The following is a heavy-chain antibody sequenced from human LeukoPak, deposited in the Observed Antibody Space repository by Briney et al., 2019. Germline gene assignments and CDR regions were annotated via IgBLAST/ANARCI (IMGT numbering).Heavy chain of an antibody. Sequence: VASVKVSCKASGYTFTNYGLSWVRQAPGQGLEWMGWISAYTGNTNYPQKLQGRVTMTTDTSTSTAYMELRSLRSDDTAVYYCARDKDEAFDIWGQGTMVIVSS. J-gene: IGHJ3*02. CDR2: ISAYTGNT. V-gene: IGHV1-18*01. CDR1: GYTFTNYG. CDR3: ARDKDEAFDI.